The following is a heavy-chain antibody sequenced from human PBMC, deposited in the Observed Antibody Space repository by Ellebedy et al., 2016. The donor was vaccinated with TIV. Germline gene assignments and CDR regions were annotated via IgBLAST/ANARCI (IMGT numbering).Heavy chain of an antibody. J-gene: IGHJ6*03. V-gene: IGHV3-30*03. CDR3: ARPEPYYYYMDV. Sequence: GGSLRLXXAASGFTFDDYGMSWVRQAPGKGLEWVAVISYDGSNKYYADSVKGRFTISRDNSKNTLYLQMNSLRAEDTAVYYCARPEPYYYYMDVWGKGTTVTVSS. D-gene: IGHD1-14*01. CDR2: ISYDGSNK. CDR1: GFTFDDYG.